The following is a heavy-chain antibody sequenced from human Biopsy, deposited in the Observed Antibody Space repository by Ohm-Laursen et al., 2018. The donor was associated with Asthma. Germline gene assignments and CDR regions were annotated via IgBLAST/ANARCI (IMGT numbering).Heavy chain of an antibody. CDR2: MYHSGSP. CDR3: VRHQYSSSWSTFDY. CDR1: GGSITSSSYY. J-gene: IGHJ4*02. D-gene: IGHD3-22*01. V-gene: IGHV4-39*01. Sequence: SETPLTCTVSGGSITSSSYYWGWIRQPPGKGMEWIGSMYHSGSPYYHPSLKSRATISVDTSKNQLSLKMSSVTAADTAVYFCVRHQYSSSWSTFDYWGQGALVTVSS.